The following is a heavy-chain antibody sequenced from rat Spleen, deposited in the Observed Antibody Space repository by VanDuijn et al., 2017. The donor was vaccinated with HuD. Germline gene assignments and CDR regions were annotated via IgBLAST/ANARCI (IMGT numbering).Heavy chain of an antibody. CDR3: ATQDYGGYSERPFAY. Sequence: EVQLVESGGGLAQPGRSLKLSCAASGFTFTDYNMAWVRQAPKKGLEWIATIIYDGSRTYYRDSVKGRFTISRDNAKSTLYLQMDSLRFEDTATYYCATQDYGGYSERPFAYWGQGTLVAVSS. J-gene: IGHJ3*01. V-gene: IGHV5S10*01. CDR1: GFTFTDYN. CDR2: IIYDGSRT. D-gene: IGHD1-11*01.